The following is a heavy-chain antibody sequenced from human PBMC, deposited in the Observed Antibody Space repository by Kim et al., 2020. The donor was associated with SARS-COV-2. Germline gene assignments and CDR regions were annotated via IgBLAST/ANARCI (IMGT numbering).Heavy chain of an antibody. CDR3: ARDSPYFDI. CDR2: MSSDGTNK. V-gene: IGHV3-30-3*01. J-gene: IGHJ3*02. CDR1: GFIFSNFA. Sequence: GGSLRLSCAASGFIFSNFAMYWVRQAPGKGLEWVAVMSSDGTNKYYADSVKGRFTVSRDNSKSTLYLQMNSLRAEDTAVYYCARDSPYFDIWGQGTMVTVS.